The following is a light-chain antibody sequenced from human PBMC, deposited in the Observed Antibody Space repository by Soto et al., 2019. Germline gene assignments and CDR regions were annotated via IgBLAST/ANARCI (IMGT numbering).Light chain of an antibody. J-gene: IGKJ5*01. CDR3: QQSYSTPIT. CDR2: AAS. CDR1: QSISKS. Sequence: DIQMTQSPSSLSVSAGDRVTITCRASQSISKSVNWYQQKPGKAPKLLIYAASSLQSGAPPRFSGSGSGTDFTLTISSLQPEDFATYYCQQSYSTPITFGQGTRLEIK. V-gene: IGKV1-39*01.